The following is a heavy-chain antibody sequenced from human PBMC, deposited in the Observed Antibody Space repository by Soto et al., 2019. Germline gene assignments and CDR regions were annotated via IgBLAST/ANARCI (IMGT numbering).Heavy chain of an antibody. J-gene: IGHJ4*02. D-gene: IGHD1-1*01. Sequence: EVQLLESGGGLVQRGGSLRLSCAASGFTFSSYAMSGVRQAPGKGLGRVSGMGGSGGYTYYADSVKGRFTISRDNDKNTLYLQMNSLRADDTAVDYCAKEELERQGSGFDYWGQGTLVTVSS. V-gene: IGHV3-23*01. CDR3: AKEELERQGSGFDY. CDR2: MGGSGGYT. CDR1: GFTFSSYA.